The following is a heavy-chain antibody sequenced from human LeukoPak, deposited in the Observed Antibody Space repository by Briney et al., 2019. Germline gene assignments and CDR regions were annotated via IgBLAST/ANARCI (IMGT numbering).Heavy chain of an antibody. CDR1: GGSFSGYY. Sequence: PSETLSLTCAVYGGSFSGYYWIWIRQPPGKGLEWIGEINHSGSTNYNPSLKSRVTISVDTSKNQFSLKLSSVTAADTAVYYCAREGGRFLEWTLWPYYFDYWGQGTLVTVSS. J-gene: IGHJ4*02. CDR2: INHSGST. V-gene: IGHV4-34*01. CDR3: AREGGRFLEWTLWPYYFDY. D-gene: IGHD3-3*01.